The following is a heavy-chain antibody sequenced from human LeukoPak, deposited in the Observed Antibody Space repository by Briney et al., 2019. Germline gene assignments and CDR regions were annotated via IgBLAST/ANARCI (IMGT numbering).Heavy chain of an antibody. J-gene: IGHJ5*02. CDR2: IYSSGIT. V-gene: IGHV4-59*08. Sequence: SETLSLTCTVSGGSISNYYWSWIRQPPGKGLEWIGYIYSSGITNYNPSLKSRVTISVDTSKNQFSLTLRSVTAADTAVYYCARQGDNSKWYVWFAPWGQGTLVTVSS. CDR1: GGSISNYY. D-gene: IGHD2-15*01. CDR3: ARQGDNSKWYVWFAP.